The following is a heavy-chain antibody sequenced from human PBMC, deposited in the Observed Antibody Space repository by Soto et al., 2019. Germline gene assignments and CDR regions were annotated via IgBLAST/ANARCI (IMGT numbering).Heavy chain of an antibody. V-gene: IGHV3-30*03. CDR3: ATNMDRSGVHYSHK. J-gene: IGHJ1*01. D-gene: IGHD3-22*01. Sequence: GGSLRLSGAASGFRFTEYCIHWVRQAPCKGLEWVAAIAFDGVNKFYEDSVKGRFTISRNNGVDTLHLQMNSLRIEDTAVYYCATNMDRSGVHYSHKWGQCTLITVCS. CDR1: GFRFTEYC. CDR2: IAFDGVNK.